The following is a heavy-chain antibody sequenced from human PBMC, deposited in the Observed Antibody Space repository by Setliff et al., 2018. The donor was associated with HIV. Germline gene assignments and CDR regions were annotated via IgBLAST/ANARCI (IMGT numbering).Heavy chain of an antibody. CDR1: RGSISSSNYY. J-gene: IGHJ6*03. D-gene: IGHD2-8*02. Sequence: PSETLSLTCTVSRGSISSSNYYWAWIRQPPGKGLEWIGSIYDSGSTYYNPSLKSRVTISVDTSKNQFSLKLSSVTAADTAVYYCARGRCTGGTCSGRYSYLRIDVWGKGTTVTVSS. CDR3: ARGRCTGGTCSGRYSYLRIDV. V-gene: IGHV4-39*01. CDR2: IYDSGST.